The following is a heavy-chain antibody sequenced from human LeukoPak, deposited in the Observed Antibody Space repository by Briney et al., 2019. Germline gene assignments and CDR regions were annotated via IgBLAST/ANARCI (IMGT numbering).Heavy chain of an antibody. J-gene: IGHJ4*02. V-gene: IGHV3-23*01. CDR1: GFTFSSYA. Sequence: GGSLRLSCAASGFTFSSYAMSWVRQAPGKGLEWVSAISGSGGSTYYADSVKGRFTISRDYSKNTLYLQMNSLRAEDTAVYYCAQCPYYYGSGSYDPPDYWGQGTLVTVSS. D-gene: IGHD3-10*01. CDR2: ISGSGGST. CDR3: AQCPYYYGSGSYDPPDY.